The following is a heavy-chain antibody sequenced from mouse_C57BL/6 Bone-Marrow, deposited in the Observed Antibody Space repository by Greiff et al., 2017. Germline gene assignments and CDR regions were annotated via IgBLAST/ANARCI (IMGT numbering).Heavy chain of an antibody. Sequence: VQLKQPGAELVRPGASVKLSCTASGFNIKDDYMHWVKQRPEQGLEWIGWIDPENGATEYASKFQGKATITADTSSNPAYLQLSSLTSEDTAVYYCTSLLSFDYWGQGTTLTVSS. CDR3: TSLLSFDY. J-gene: IGHJ2*01. V-gene: IGHV14-4*01. CDR1: GFNIKDDY. D-gene: IGHD2-10*01. CDR2: IDPENGAT.